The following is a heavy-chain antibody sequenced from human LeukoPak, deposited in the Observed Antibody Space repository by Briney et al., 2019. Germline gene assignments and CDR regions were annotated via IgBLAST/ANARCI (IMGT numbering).Heavy chain of an antibody. CDR3: ARSGSGSFAPYSYYGMDV. D-gene: IGHD3-10*01. Sequence: PSETLSLTCTVSGGSISSGGYYWSWIRQLPGKGLEWIGYIYYSENTSGSTRYTPSLKSRVTISVDTSKNQRSLRLNSVTAADTAVYYCARSGSGSFAPYSYYGMDVWGQGTTVSVSS. CDR2: IYYSENTSGST. CDR1: GGSISSGGYY. J-gene: IGHJ6*02. V-gene: IGHV4-31*03.